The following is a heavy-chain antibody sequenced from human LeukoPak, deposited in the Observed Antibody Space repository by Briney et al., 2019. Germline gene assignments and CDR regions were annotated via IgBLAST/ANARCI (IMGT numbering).Heavy chain of an antibody. V-gene: IGHV3-30-3*01. CDR1: GFTFSSYA. CDR3: ARGTYYYDSSGYYSIDY. D-gene: IGHD3-22*01. CDR2: ISYDGSNK. Sequence: AGGSLRLSCAASGFTFSSYAMHWVRQAPGKGLEWVAVISYDGSNKYYADSAKGRFTISRDNSKNTLYLQMNSLRAEDTAVYYCARGTYYYDSSGYYSIDYWGQGTLVTVSS. J-gene: IGHJ4*02.